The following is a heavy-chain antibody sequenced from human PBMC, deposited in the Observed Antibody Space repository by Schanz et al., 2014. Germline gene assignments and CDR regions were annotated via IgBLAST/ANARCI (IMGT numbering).Heavy chain of an antibody. D-gene: IGHD1-1*01. V-gene: IGHV3-33*08. J-gene: IGHJ4*02. CDR2: IWSDGSTK. Sequence: VQLLESGGGLIQRGESLRLSCSASGFSFSNYGMHWVRQAPGKGLEWVAVIWSDGSTKYYADSVKGRFTISRDNSKNTLYLQMNSLRADDTAVYFCARAHGNNWYGKGLDYWGQGTQVTVSS. CDR3: ARAHGNNWYGKGLDY. CDR1: GFSFSNYG.